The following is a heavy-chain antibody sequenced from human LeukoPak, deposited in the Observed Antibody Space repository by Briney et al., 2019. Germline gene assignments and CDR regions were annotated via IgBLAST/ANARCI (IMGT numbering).Heavy chain of an antibody. CDR3: ASSFRPRGYNDY. V-gene: IGHV3-23*01. D-gene: IGHD5-12*01. CDR1: GFTFSSYA. J-gene: IGHJ4*02. CDR2: INGSGDRK. Sequence: SGGSLRLSCAASGFTFSSYAMSWVRQAPGKGLEWVSTINGSGDRKYYTDSVKGRFTISRDNSKNTLYLQMNSLRAEDTAVYYCASSFRPRGYNDYWGQGTLVTVSS.